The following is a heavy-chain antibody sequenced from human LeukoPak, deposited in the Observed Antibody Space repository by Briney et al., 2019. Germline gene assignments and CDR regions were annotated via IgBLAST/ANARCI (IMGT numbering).Heavy chain of an antibody. CDR2: ISYDGSNK. D-gene: IGHD3-22*01. Sequence: PGGSLRLSCAASGFTYSSYGMHWVRQAPGKGLGWVAVISYDGSNKYYADSVKGRFTISRDNSKNTLYLQMNSLRAEDTAVYYCAKDASYYYDSSGYTPRGAFDIWGQGTMVTVSS. J-gene: IGHJ3*02. V-gene: IGHV3-30*18. CDR3: AKDASYYYDSSGYTPRGAFDI. CDR1: GFTYSSYG.